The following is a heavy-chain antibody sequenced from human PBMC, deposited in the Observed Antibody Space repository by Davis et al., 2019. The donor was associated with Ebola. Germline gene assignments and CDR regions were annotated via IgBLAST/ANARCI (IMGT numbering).Heavy chain of an antibody. CDR2: IYPGDSDT. D-gene: IGHD4-17*01. CDR1: GYNFPAYW. V-gene: IGHV5-51*01. J-gene: IGHJ4*02. CDR3: ARGGDYGAYVNHYFDF. Sequence: GESLKISCKGSGYNFPAYWIGWVRQMPGKGLEWMGIIYPGDSDTRYSPSFLGHVIISPDKSISTACLQWSSLKASETAMYYCARGGDYGAYVNHYFDFWGQGTLVTVSS.